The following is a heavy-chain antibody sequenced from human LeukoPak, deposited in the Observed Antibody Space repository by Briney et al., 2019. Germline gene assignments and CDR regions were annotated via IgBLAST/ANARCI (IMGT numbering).Heavy chain of an antibody. V-gene: IGHV3-30*04. Sequence: GGSLRLSCAASGFTFSSYAMHWVRQAPGKGLEWVAVISYDGSNIYYADSVKGRFTISRDNSKNTLYLQMNSLRAEDTAVYYCAKDCSGGSCYGAGDYWGQGTLVTVSS. CDR2: ISYDGSNI. J-gene: IGHJ4*02. CDR1: GFTFSSYA. D-gene: IGHD2-15*01. CDR3: AKDCSGGSCYGAGDY.